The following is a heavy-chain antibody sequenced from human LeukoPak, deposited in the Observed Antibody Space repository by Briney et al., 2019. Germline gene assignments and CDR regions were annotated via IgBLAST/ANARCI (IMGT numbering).Heavy chain of an antibody. CDR3: ARDDHYYDSSGYRWNWFDP. CDR2: IYTSGST. J-gene: IGHJ5*02. V-gene: IGHV4-4*07. CDR1: GGSISSYY. Sequence: SETLSLTCTVSGGSISSYYWSWIRQPAGKGLEWIGRIYTSGSTNYNPSLKSRVTMSVDTSNNQFSLKLSSVTAADTAVYYCARDDHYYDSSGYRWNWFDPWGQGTLVTVSS. D-gene: IGHD3-22*01.